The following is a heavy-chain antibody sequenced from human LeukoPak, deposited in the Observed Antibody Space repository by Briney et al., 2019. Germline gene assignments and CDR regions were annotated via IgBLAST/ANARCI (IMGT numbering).Heavy chain of an antibody. V-gene: IGHV3-23*01. CDR3: ARRPVRVLGGDY. CDR1: EFTFNTYS. J-gene: IGHJ4*02. D-gene: IGHD2-8*01. CDR2: ISGSGDST. Sequence: GGSLRLSCAASEFTFNTYSMNWVRQAPGKGLAWVSGISGSGDSTYYADSVKGRFTISRDNSKNTLYLQMNSLRAEDTAVYYCARRPVRVLGGDYWGQGTLVTVSS.